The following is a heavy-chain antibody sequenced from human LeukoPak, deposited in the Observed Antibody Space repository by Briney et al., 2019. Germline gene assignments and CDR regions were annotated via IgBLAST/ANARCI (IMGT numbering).Heavy chain of an antibody. Sequence: SVKVSCKASGYTFISYAISWVRQAPGQGLEWMGGIIPIFGTANYAQKFQGRVTITTDESTSTAYMGLSSLRSEDTAVYYCARGPSTAVYSGSYYFDYWGQGTLVTVSS. CDR3: ARGPSTAVYSGSYYFDY. CDR1: GYTFISYA. D-gene: IGHD1-26*01. J-gene: IGHJ4*02. V-gene: IGHV1-69*05. CDR2: IIPIFGTA.